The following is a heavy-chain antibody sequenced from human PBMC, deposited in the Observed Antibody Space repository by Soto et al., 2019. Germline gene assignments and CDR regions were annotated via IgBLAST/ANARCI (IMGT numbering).Heavy chain of an antibody. J-gene: IGHJ4*02. D-gene: IGHD3-22*01. CDR2: INAGNGNT. V-gene: IGHV1-3*01. Sequence: ASVKVSCKASGYTFTSYAMHWVRQAPGQRLEWMGWINAGNGNTKYSQKFQGRVTITRDTSVSTAYMELSRLRSDDTAVYYCAREYYDSSGYSSAPFDYWGQGTLVTVSS. CDR3: AREYYDSSGYSSAPFDY. CDR1: GYTFTSYA.